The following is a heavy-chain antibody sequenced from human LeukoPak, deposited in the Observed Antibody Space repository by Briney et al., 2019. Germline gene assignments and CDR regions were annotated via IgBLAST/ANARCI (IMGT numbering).Heavy chain of an antibody. Sequence: PSETLSLTCTVSGSSISSSSYYWGWIRQPPGKGLEWIGSIYYSGSTYYNPSLKSRVTISVDTSKTQFSLKLSSVTAADTAVYYCAKTWKPVPFDYWGQGTLVTVSS. V-gene: IGHV4-39*01. D-gene: IGHD1-14*01. CDR3: AKTWKPVPFDY. CDR2: IYYSGST. J-gene: IGHJ4*02. CDR1: GSSISSSSYY.